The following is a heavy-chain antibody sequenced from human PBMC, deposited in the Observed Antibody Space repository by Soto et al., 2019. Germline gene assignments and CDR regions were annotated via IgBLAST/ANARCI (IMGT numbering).Heavy chain of an antibody. Sequence: PGGSLRLSCAASGFTFDDYAMHWVRQAPRKGLEWVSLISWDGGSTYYADSVKGRFTISRDNSKNSLYLQMNSLRAEDTALYYCAKGGIEYYYGSGDYYYYGMDVWGQGTTVTVSS. CDR3: AKGGIEYYYGSGDYYYYGMDV. J-gene: IGHJ6*02. D-gene: IGHD3-10*01. CDR1: GFTFDDYA. CDR2: ISWDGGST. V-gene: IGHV3-43D*04.